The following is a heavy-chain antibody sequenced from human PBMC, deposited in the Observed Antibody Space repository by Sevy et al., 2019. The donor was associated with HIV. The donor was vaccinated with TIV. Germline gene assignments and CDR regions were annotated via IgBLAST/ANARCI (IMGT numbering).Heavy chain of an antibody. CDR3: ARGYYIWGSYRKSDY. CDR2: INPNSGGT. V-gene: IGHV1-2*06. J-gene: IGHJ4*02. D-gene: IGHD3-16*02. CDR1: GYTFTGYY. Sequence: VSVKVSCKASGYTFTGYYMHWVRQAPGQGLEWMGRINPNSGGTNYAQKFQGRVTMARDTSISTAYMELSRLRSDDTAVYYCARGYYIWGSYRKSDYWGQGTLVTVSS.